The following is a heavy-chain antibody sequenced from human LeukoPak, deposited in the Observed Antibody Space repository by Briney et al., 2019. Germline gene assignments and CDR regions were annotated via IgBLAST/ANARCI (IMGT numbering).Heavy chain of an antibody. V-gene: IGHV4-34*01. D-gene: IGHD6-6*01. J-gene: IGHJ4*02. Sequence: SETLSLTCAVYGGSFSGYYWSWSRQPPGKGLEWIGEINHSGSTNYNPSLKSRVTISVDTSKNQFSLKLSSVTAADTAVYYCARGERTARPAIDYWGQGTLVTVSS. CDR3: ARGERTARPAIDY. CDR2: INHSGST. CDR1: GGSFSGYY.